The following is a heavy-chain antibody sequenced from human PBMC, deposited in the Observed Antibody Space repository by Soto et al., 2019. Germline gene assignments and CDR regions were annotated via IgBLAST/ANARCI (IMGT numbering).Heavy chain of an antibody. CDR2: IYYSGST. D-gene: IGHD7-27*01. CDR3: ARDRNGEYIDY. J-gene: IGHJ4*02. CDR1: GGSISSGGYY. V-gene: IGHV4-31*03. Sequence: PSETLSLTCTVSGGSISSGGYYWSWIRQHPGKGLEWIGYIYYSGSTYYNPSLKSRVTISVDTSKNQFSLKLSSVTAADTAVYYCARDRNGEYIDYWGQGTLVTVSS.